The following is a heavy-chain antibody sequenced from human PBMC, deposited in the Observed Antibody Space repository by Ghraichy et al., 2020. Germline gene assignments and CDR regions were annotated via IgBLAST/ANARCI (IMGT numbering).Heavy chain of an antibody. CDR1: GGSFSGYY. CDR2: INHSGST. J-gene: IGHJ4*02. V-gene: IGHV4-34*01. Sequence: SQTLSLTCAVYGGSFSGYYWSWIRQPPGKGLEWIGEINHSGSTNYNPSLKSRVTISVDTSKNQFSLKLSSVTAADTAVYYCARGRGGYGSGSYSNSNWGQGTLVTVSS. D-gene: IGHD3-10*01. CDR3: ARGRGGYGSGSYSNSN.